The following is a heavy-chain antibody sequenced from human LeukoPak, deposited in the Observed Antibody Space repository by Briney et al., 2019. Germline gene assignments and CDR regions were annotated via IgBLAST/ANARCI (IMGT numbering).Heavy chain of an antibody. CDR2: IYTSGST. CDR1: GGSISSGSYY. CDR3: ARGLYGDYGDY. D-gene: IGHD4-17*01. Sequence: SQTLSLTCTVSGGSISSGSYYWSWIRQPAGKGLEWIGRIYTSGSTNYNPSLKSRVAISVDTSKNQFSLKLSSVTAADTAVYYYARGLYGDYGDYWGQGTLVTVSS. J-gene: IGHJ4*02. V-gene: IGHV4-61*02.